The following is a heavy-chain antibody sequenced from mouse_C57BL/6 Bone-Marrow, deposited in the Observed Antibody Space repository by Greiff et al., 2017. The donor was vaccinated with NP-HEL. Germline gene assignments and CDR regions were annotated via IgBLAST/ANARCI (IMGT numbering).Heavy chain of an antibody. D-gene: IGHD1-1*01. V-gene: IGHV1-50*01. CDR3: ARKAYYGRSYECAY. Sequence: QVQLQQPGAELVKPGASVKLSCKASGYTFTTYWMQWVKQRPGQGLEWIGEIDPSDSYTNSNQKFKGKATLTVDTSSSTAYMQLSSRTSEDSAVYYCARKAYYGRSYECAYGGQGTLVTVSA. J-gene: IGHJ3*01. CDR2: IDPSDSYT. CDR1: GYTFTTYW.